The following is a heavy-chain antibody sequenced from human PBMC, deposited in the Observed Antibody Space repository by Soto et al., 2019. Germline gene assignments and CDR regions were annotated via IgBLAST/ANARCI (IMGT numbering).Heavy chain of an antibody. D-gene: IGHD6-19*01. CDR3: ARWIAVAGNGAFDI. J-gene: IGHJ3*02. CDR2: IIPIFGTA. Sequence: GASVKVSCKASGGTFSSYAISWVRQAPGQGLEWMGGIIPIFGTANYAQKFQGRVTITADESTSTAYMELSSLRSEDTAVYYCARWIAVAGNGAFDIWGQGTMVTVSS. CDR1: GGTFSSYA. V-gene: IGHV1-69*13.